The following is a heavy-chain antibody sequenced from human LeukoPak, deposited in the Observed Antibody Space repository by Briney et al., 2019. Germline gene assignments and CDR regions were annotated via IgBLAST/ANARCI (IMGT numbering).Heavy chain of an antibody. CDR1: GFNFDDYA. CDR2: INWKTGNG. J-gene: IGHJ2*01. CDR3: TRRAARWQFDL. Sequence: GGSLRLSCAVSGFNFDDYAMHWVRQAPGRGLEWVSGINWKTGNGIYADSVKGRFTISRDNAKNSLYLQMSSLRSEDTALYYCTRRAARWQFDLWGRGTLLTVSS. D-gene: IGHD5-24*01. V-gene: IGHV3-9*01.